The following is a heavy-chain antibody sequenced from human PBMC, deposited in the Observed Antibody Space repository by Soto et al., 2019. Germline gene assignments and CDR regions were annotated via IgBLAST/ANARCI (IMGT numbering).Heavy chain of an antibody. CDR2: IRSDGDTT. Sequence: EVQVLESGGGLVQPGGSLRLSCAASGFTFSNYGMNWVRQAPGKGLEWVSGIRSDGDTTYNSDSVKGRFTVSRDTFKNTVYLQMTSLRVEDSAVYYCAKGKGAGATPDGANCWGQGTLVTVSS. CDR3: AKGKGAGATPDGANC. V-gene: IGHV3-23*01. D-gene: IGHD1-26*01. CDR1: GFTFSNYG. J-gene: IGHJ4*02.